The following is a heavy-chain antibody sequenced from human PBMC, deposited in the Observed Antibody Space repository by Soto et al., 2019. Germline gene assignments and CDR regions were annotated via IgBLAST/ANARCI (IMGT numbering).Heavy chain of an antibody. CDR1: GDSVSSNSAA. CDR3: ARELQPSAAMANFYVTPLNGKDV. V-gene: IGHV6-1*01. CDR2: TYYRSKWYN. J-gene: IGHJ6*02. D-gene: IGHD5-18*01. Sequence: SQTLSLTCAISGDSVSSNSAAWNWIRQSPSRGLEWLGRTYYRSKWYNDYAVSVKSRITINPDTSKNQFSLQLNSVTPEDTAVYYCARELQPSAAMANFYVTPLNGKDVWGQGTTVTVSS.